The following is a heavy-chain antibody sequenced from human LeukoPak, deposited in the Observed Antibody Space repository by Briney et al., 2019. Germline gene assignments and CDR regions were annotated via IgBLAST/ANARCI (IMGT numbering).Heavy chain of an antibody. J-gene: IGHJ3*02. CDR3: ARHDCGGSRVTFDI. CDR1: GFTISDYY. CDR2: ISPDSKTK. D-gene: IGHD4-23*01. V-gene: IGHV3-11*04. Sequence: GGSLRLSCAASGFTISDYYMSWIRQAPGKGLEWVSYISPDSKTKLYADSVKGRFTFSRDNANNSLYLQMNSLGSDDTALYYCARHDCGGSRVTFDICGQGTMVTVSS.